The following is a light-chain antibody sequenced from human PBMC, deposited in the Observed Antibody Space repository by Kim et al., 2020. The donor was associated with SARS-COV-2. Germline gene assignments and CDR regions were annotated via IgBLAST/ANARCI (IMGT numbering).Light chain of an antibody. V-gene: IGKV1-39*01. CDR1: QSIRNY. J-gene: IGKJ2*01. CDR2: AAS. Sequence: SASVGDRVTITCRASQSIRNYLDWYQHTPGKPPKVLLYAASTLQSGVPSRFSGSGSGTDFTLTISSLQPEDFATYYCQQSHSPPYTFGQGTKLEI. CDR3: QQSHSPPYT.